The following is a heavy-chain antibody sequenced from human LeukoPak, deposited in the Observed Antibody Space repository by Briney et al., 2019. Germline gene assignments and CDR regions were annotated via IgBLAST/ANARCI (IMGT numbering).Heavy chain of an antibody. CDR3: ARSPMVRGVIPDFDY. D-gene: IGHD3-10*01. J-gene: IGHJ4*02. V-gene: IGHV4-39*07. Sequence: SETLSLTCTVSGGSISSSSYYWGWIRQPPGKGLEWIGSIYYSGSTYYNPSLKSRVTISVDTSKNQFSLKLSSVTAADTAVYYCARSPMVRGVIPDFDYWGQGTLVTVSS. CDR1: GGSISSSSYY. CDR2: IYYSGST.